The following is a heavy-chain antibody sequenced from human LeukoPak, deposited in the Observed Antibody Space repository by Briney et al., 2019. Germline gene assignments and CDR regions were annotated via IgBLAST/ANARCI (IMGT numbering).Heavy chain of an antibody. V-gene: IGHV3-23*01. D-gene: IGHD4-17*01. CDR3: AKDDDDGDHVVVDH. J-gene: IGHJ4*02. Sequence: GGSLRLSCAASGFTFSSYAMGWVRQAPGRGLEWVSLISGSGGSTYYADSVKGRFTVSRDNSKNTEYLQMNSLRAEDTAIYYCAKDDDDGDHVVVDHWGQGTLVTVSS. CDR2: ISGSGGST. CDR1: GFTFSSYA.